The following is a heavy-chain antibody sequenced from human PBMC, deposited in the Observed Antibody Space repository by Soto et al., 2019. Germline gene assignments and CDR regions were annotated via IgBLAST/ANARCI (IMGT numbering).Heavy chain of an antibody. CDR1: GGSISSSSYY. D-gene: IGHD3-3*01. J-gene: IGHJ5*02. CDR3: ARHLKNYDFWSGYPEIRARFDP. V-gene: IGHV4-39*01. Sequence: SETLSLTCTVSGGSISSSSYYWGWIRQPPGKGLEWIGSIYYSGSTYYNPSLKSRVTISVDTSKNQFSLKLSSVTAADTAVYYCARHLKNYDFWSGYPEIRARFDPWGQGTLVTVSS. CDR2: IYYSGST.